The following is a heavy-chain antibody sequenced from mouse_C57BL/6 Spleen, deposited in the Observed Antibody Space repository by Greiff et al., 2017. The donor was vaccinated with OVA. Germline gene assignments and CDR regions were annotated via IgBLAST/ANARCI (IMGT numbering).Heavy chain of an antibody. V-gene: IGHV1-26*01. CDR1: GYTFTDYY. CDR3: SCSYSGSSYSAIAY. CDR2: INPNNGGT. D-gene: IGHD1-1*01. Sequence: EVQLQQSGPELVKPGASVKISCKASGYTFTDYYMNWVKQSHGKSLEWIGDINPNNGGTSYNQKFKGKATLTVDKSSSTAYMELRSLTSEDSAVYYCSCSYSGSSYSAIAYWGQGTSVTVSS. J-gene: IGHJ4*01.